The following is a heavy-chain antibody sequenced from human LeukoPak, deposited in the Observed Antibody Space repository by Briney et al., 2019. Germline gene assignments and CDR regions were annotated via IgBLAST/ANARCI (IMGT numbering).Heavy chain of an antibody. CDR3: GRDALVGYFSYYYMDV. CDR1: GGSISSHY. CDR2: ISNSGST. D-gene: IGHD2-15*01. J-gene: IGHJ6*03. Sequence: SETLSLTCTVSGGSISSHYWTWIRQSPVKGPEWIGDISNSGSTSYNPSLKSRVTISIDTSKNQFPLKLSSVTAADTAVYYCGRDALVGYFSYYYMDVWGKGTTVTVSS. V-gene: IGHV4-59*11.